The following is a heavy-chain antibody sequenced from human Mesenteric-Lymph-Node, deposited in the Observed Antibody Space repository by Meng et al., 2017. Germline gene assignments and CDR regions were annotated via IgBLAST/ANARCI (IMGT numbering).Heavy chain of an antibody. CDR2: ICGSGDNA. Sequence: VRLVEHGGGLLTPGWCLRCYCACSGFTLRDYYMTWMRQAPGKGRRCDSSICGSGDNAYVADTVKGRLHISKDNSKNLLYVQMNSLRVDDTAIYYCGRGGDIGDWGQGTLVTVSS. J-gene: IGHJ4*02. CDR1: GFTLRDYY. CDR3: GRGGDIGD. V-gene: IGHV3-11*01. D-gene: IGHD3-16*02.